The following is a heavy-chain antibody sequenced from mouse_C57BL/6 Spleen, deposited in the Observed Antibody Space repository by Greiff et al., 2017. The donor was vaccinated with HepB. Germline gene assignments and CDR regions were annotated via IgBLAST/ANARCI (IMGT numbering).Heavy chain of an antibody. CDR2: IHPNSGST. D-gene: IGHD2-1*01. CDR1: GYTFTSYW. V-gene: IGHV1-64*01. Sequence: QVQLKQSGAELVKPGASVKLSCKASGYTFTSYWMHWVKQRPGQGLEWIGMIHPNSGSTNYNEKFKSKATLTVDKSSSTAYMQLSSLTSEDSAVYYCARLVTGPFDYWGQGTTLTVSS. CDR3: ARLVTGPFDY. J-gene: IGHJ2*01.